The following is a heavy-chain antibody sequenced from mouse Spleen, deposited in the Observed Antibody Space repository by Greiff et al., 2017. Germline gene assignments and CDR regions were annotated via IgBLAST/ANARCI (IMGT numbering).Heavy chain of an antibody. CDR1: GFSLTNYA. Sequence: QVQLKESGPGLVAPSQSLSITCTVSGFSLTNYAVHWVRQSPGKGLEWLGVIWSDGSTDYNAAFISRLSISKDNSKSQVFFKMNSLQADDTAIYYCARKSYYYGGSSDWYFDVWGAGTTVTVSS. D-gene: IGHD1-1*01. J-gene: IGHJ1*01. CDR3: ARKSYYYGGSSDWYFDV. CDR2: IWSDGST. V-gene: IGHV2-4-1*01.